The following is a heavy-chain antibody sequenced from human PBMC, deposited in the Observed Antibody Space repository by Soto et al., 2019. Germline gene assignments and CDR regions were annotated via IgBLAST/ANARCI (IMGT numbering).Heavy chain of an antibody. D-gene: IGHD5-12*01. CDR2: IWYDGSNK. CDR3: ARLYTWIMDY. V-gene: IGHV3-33*01. Sequence: GGFPSLSHATAGFTFRNYRTHLVRQAPGKGLEWVAIIWYDGSNKYYADSVKGRFTISRDNSKNTLYLQIDSLRAEDTAVYYCARLYTWIMDYWGQGIMVQVSS. J-gene: IGHJ4*02. CDR1: GFTFRNYR.